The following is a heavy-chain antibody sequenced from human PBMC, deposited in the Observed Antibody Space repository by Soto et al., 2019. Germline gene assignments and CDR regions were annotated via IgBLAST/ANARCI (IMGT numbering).Heavy chain of an antibody. Sequence: PSETLSLTCTVSGASVGSGSFYWSWIRQPPGKGLEWIGYVFFSGSTNYNPSLKSRVTISIDTSKNQFSLKLISVTAADTAVYYCARVSTYYFDSSGSDTSDYWGQGTLVTVSS. J-gene: IGHJ4*02. CDR1: GASVGSGSFY. D-gene: IGHD3-22*01. CDR3: ARVSTYYFDSSGSDTSDY. V-gene: IGHV4-61*01. CDR2: VFFSGST.